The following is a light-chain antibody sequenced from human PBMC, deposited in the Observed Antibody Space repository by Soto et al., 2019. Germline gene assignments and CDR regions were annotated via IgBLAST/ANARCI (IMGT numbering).Light chain of an antibody. J-gene: IGKJ5*01. Sequence: EIVLTQSPGTLSLSPGERDTLSFRSSPSVTNFLAWYQQKPGQAPRLLIYGAFNRATGIPARFSGSGSGTDFTLTISSLEPEDSAIYYCQQRNIWPPVTFGQGTRLEIK. CDR3: QQRNIWPPVT. CDR1: PSVTNF. V-gene: IGKV3-11*01. CDR2: GAF.